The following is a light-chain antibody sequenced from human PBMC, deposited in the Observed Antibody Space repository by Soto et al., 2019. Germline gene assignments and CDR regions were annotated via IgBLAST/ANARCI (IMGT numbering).Light chain of an antibody. CDR2: AAS. J-gene: IGKJ5*01. Sequence: DIQMTQSPSSLSASVGDRVTITCRASQSISSYLNWYQQKPGQAPKLLIYAASSWQSGVPSRFSGSGSGTDFTLTISSPQPEDFATYYCQQSYSTPSITFGQGTRLEIK. V-gene: IGKV1-39*01. CDR3: QQSYSTPSIT. CDR1: QSISSY.